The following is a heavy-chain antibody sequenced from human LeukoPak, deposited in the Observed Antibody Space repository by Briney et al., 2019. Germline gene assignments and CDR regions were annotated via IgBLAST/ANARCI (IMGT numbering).Heavy chain of an antibody. D-gene: IGHD6-19*01. V-gene: IGHV3-7*03. CDR1: GFTFSSYW. J-gene: IGHJ4*02. CDR2: IKQDGGET. CDR3: ARDDIAVAGISDF. Sequence: GGSLRLSCAASGFTFSSYWMSWVRQAPGKGLEWVANIKQDGGETYYVDSVKGRFTISRDNAKNSLYLQMNSLRAEDTAVYYCARDDIAVAGISDFWGQGTLVTVSS.